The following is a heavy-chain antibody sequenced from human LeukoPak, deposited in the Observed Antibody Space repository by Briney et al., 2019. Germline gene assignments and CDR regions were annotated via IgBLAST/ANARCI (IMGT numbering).Heavy chain of an antibody. J-gene: IGHJ4*02. Sequence: SVKVSCKASGGTFSGYAISWVRQAPGQGLEWMGRIIPILGIANYAQKFQGRVTITADKSTSTAYMELSSLRSEDTAVYYCARDLYSGSYYIELDYWGQGTLVTVSS. D-gene: IGHD1-26*01. CDR1: GGTFSGYA. CDR3: ARDLYSGSYYIELDY. V-gene: IGHV1-69*04. CDR2: IIPILGIA.